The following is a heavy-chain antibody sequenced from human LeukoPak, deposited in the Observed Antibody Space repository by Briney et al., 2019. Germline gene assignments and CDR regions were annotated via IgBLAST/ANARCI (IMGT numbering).Heavy chain of an antibody. V-gene: IGHV3-48*01. CDR3: APGLWFGDSLDP. Sequence: GGSLRLSCAASGFTFNIYSMNWVRQAPGKGLEWVSYIDSSRKTIYYADSVKGRFTISRDNSKNTLYLQMNSLRAEDTAVYYCAPGLWFGDSLDPWGQGTLVTVSS. CDR1: GFTFNIYS. D-gene: IGHD3-10*01. CDR2: IDSSRKTI. J-gene: IGHJ5*02.